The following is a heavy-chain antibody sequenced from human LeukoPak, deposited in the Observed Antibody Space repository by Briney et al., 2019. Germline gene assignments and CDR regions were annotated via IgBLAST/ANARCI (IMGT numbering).Heavy chain of an antibody. CDR1: GYNFPTYW. CDR2: IYPGDSDT. D-gene: IGHD7-27*01. V-gene: IGHV5-51*01. J-gene: IGHJ5*02. Sequence: GESLKISCKGSGYNFPTYWIGWVRQMPGKGLQWMGFIYPGDSDTRYSPSFQGQVTISADKSISTAYLQWSSLKASDTAMYYCARRTGEWFDPWGQGTLVTVSS. CDR3: ARRTGEWFDP.